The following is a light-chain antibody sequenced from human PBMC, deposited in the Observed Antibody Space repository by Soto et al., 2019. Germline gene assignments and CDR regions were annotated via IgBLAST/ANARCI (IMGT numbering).Light chain of an antibody. CDR3: CSFATTGTYV. J-gene: IGLJ1*01. V-gene: IGLV2-23*01. Sequence: QSVLTQPASVSGSPGQSITISCTGTSSDVGSYKFVSWYQQHPGKAPKLMIYEGTKRPSGVSNRFSGSKSGNTASLTISGLQSEDEADYYCCSFATTGTYVFGAGTKVTVL. CDR2: EGT. CDR1: SSDVGSYKF.